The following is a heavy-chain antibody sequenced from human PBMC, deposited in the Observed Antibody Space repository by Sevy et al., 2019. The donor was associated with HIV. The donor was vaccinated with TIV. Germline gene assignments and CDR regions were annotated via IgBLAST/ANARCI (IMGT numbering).Heavy chain of an antibody. V-gene: IGHV4-59*12. CDR3: ARGGNYAYDI. D-gene: IGHD4-4*01. CDR2: IYSNGSSTHKT. Sequence: SETLSLTCSVSGSSIFSYYWSWIRQPPGEGLEWIGYIYSNGSSTHKTNYSPSLKSRLSISLDTSSDLFSLNLTSVTAADTAVYYCARGGNYAYDIWGQGTRVTVSS. CDR1: GSSIFSYY. J-gene: IGHJ4*02.